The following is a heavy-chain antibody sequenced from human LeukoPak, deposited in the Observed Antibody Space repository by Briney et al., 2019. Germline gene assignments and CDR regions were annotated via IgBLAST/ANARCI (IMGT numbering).Heavy chain of an antibody. Sequence: PGRSLRLSCAASGFTFSSFGMHWVRQAPGKGLEWVAVIWYDGSNKYYADSVKGRFTISRDNSKNTLYLQMNSLRAEDTAVYYCAKEVGYFDNWGQGTLVTVSS. CDR1: GFTFSSFG. J-gene: IGHJ4*02. CDR2: IWYDGSNK. V-gene: IGHV3-33*06. D-gene: IGHD2-2*01. CDR3: AKEVGYFDN.